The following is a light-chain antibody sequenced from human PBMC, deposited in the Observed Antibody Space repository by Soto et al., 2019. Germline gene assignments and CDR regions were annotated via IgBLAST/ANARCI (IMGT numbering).Light chain of an antibody. CDR2: VNSDGSH. CDR3: QTWGTGIRI. Sequence: QSVLTQSPSASASLGASVKLTCILSSGHRSYAIAWHQQQPEKGPRYLMKVNSDGSHTKGDGIPDRFSGSSSGAERYLTISSLQSEDEADYYCQTWGTGIRIFGGGTKLTVL. CDR1: SGHRSYA. J-gene: IGLJ2*01. V-gene: IGLV4-69*01.